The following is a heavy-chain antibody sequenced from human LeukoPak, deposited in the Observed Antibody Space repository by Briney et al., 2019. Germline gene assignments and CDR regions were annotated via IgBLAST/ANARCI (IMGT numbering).Heavy chain of an antibody. CDR2: INPSGGGT. Sequence: ASVKVSCKASGYTFTSYYMHWMRQAPGQGLEWMGIINPSGGGTSYAQKFQGRVTMTRDTSTSTVYMELSSLRSEDTAVYYCARGYDILTGYSPDAFDIWGQGTMVTVSS. J-gene: IGHJ3*02. CDR3: ARGYDILTGYSPDAFDI. CDR1: GYTFTSYY. V-gene: IGHV1-46*01. D-gene: IGHD3-9*01.